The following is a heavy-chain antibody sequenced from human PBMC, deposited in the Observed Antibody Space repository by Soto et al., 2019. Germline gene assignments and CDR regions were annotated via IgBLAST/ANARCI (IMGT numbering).Heavy chain of an antibody. J-gene: IGHJ3*02. CDR2: IYYSGSA. CDR3: ARQGSRAFDI. V-gene: IGHV4-39*01. Sequence: DTLSLTCTVSGGSISTSVYYWGWIRQPPGRGLEWMANIYYSGSAYYNPSLKSRVSTSVDTSKNQFSLKLRSVTAADTAVYYCARQGSRAFDIWGQGTMVTVSS. D-gene: IGHD2-15*01. CDR1: GGSISTSVYY.